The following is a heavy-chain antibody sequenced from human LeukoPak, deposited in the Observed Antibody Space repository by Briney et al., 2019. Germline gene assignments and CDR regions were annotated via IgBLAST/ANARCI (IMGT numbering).Heavy chain of an antibody. V-gene: IGHV1-18*01. CDR2: ISAYNGNT. J-gene: IGHJ6*03. CDR3: AREAMVRVNYYYYMDV. D-gene: IGHD3-10*01. Sequence: VASVKVSCKASGYTFTSYGISWVRQAPGQGLEWMGWISAYNGNTNYAQKLQGRVTMTTDTSTSTAYMELRSLRSDDTAVYYCAREAMVRVNYYYYMDVWGKGTTVTVSS. CDR1: GYTFTSYG.